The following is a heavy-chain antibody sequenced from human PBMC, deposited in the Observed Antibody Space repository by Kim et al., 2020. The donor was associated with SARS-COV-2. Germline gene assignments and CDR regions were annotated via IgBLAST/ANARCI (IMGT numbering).Heavy chain of an antibody. CDR2: ISDDGSKE. CDR1: GFSFNTFP. V-gene: IGHV3-30*04. D-gene: IGHD2-2*01. CDR3: ARDLVSSFTRGQMGTIPQFDY. Sequence: GGSLRLSCAASGFSFNTFPLHWVRQAPGKGLEWVAIISDDGSKEYYADSVKGRFTISRDNSKDTLYLQMNRLRPEDTAVYFCARDLVSSFTRGQMGTIPQFDYWGQGTLVTVSS. J-gene: IGHJ4*02.